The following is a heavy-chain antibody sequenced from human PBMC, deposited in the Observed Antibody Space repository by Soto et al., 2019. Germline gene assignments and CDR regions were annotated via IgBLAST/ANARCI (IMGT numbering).Heavy chain of an antibody. CDR1: GFTFSSYA. CDR2: ISGSGGST. D-gene: IGHD4-17*01. CDR3: AKGLHDYGDYGEVYYYYGMDV. J-gene: IGHJ6*02. V-gene: IGHV3-23*01. Sequence: GGSLRLSCAASGFTFSSYAMSWVRQAPGKGLEWVSAISGSGGSTYYADSVKGRFTISRDNSKNTLYLQMNSLRAEDTAVYYCAKGLHDYGDYGEVYYYYGMDVWGQGTTVTVSS.